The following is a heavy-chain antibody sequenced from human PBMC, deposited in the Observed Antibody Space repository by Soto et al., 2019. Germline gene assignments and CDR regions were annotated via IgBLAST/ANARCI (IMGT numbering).Heavy chain of an antibody. V-gene: IGHV3-30*18. CDR3: VKGDLDAAVVNSPDAFDF. J-gene: IGHJ3*01. CDR2: ISYDGNNK. CDR1: GFIFSDFG. Sequence: PGGSLRLSCEAYGFIFSDFGMHWVRQAPGKGLEWVAVISYDGNNKYYAQSVKGRFTISRDNSKNTLFLNMDSLRPEATAVYHCVKGDLDAAVVNSPDAFDFWGPGTMVTVSS. D-gene: IGHD5-18*01.